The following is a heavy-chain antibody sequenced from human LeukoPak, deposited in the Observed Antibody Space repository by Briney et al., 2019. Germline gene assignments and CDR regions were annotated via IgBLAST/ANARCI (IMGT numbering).Heavy chain of an antibody. Sequence: GGALRLSCAASGFTFSSYSRNWVRQAPGKGLEWASSISSSSSYIYYADSVKGRFTISRDNAKNSLYLQMNSLRAEDTAVYYCARGGYGVADAFDIWGQGTMVTVSS. CDR3: ARGGYGVADAFDI. D-gene: IGHD5-12*01. V-gene: IGHV3-21*01. CDR2: ISSSSSYI. J-gene: IGHJ3*02. CDR1: GFTFSSYS.